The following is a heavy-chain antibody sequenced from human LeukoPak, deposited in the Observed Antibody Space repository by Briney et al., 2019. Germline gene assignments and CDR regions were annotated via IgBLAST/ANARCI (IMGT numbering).Heavy chain of an antibody. D-gene: IGHD1-26*01. Sequence: SETLSLTCTVSGGSISSYYWSWIRQPPGKGLEWIGYIYYSGSTNYNPPLKSRVTISVDTSKNQFSLKLSSVTAADTAVYYCARSVGATDLYYWGQGTLVTVSS. CDR3: ARSVGATDLYY. CDR2: IYYSGST. CDR1: GGSISSYY. V-gene: IGHV4-59*01. J-gene: IGHJ4*02.